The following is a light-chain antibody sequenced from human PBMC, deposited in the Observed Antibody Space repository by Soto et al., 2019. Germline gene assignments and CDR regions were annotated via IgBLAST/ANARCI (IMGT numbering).Light chain of an antibody. CDR2: GAS. CDR3: QQYGSSPPVT. V-gene: IGKV3-20*01. CDR1: QSVSSSY. J-gene: IGKJ3*01. Sequence: EIVLTQSPGTLSLSPGERATLSCRASQSVSSSYLAWYQQKPGQAPRLLIFGASNRATDIPDRFSGSGSGTDFTLTISRLEPEDVAVYYCQQYGSSPPVTFGPGTKVDIK.